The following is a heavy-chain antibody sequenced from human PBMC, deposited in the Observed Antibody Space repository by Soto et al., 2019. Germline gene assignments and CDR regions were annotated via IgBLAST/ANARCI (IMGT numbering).Heavy chain of an antibody. CDR3: AIQGCSGGSCFPPYYDYGMDV. Sequence: QVQLVQSGAEVKKPGSSVKVSCKASGGTFSSYAISWVRQAPGQGLEWMGGIIPIFGTANHAQKFQGRVTITADASTNTAYMELSSLRSEDMAVYYFAIQGCSGGSCFPPYYDYGMDVWGQGTTVSVSS. D-gene: IGHD2-15*01. CDR2: IIPIFGTA. V-gene: IGHV1-69*12. CDR1: GGTFSSYA. J-gene: IGHJ6*02.